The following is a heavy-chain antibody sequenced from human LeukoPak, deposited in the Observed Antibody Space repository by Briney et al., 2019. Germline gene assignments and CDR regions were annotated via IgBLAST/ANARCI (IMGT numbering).Heavy chain of an antibody. CDR1: GFTFSSYS. CDR2: ISSSGSTI. V-gene: IGHV3-48*02. J-gene: IGHJ3*02. CDR3: AREGVMTAYDDAFDI. Sequence: GGSLRLSCAASGFTFSSYSMNWVRQAPGKGLEWVSYISSSGSTIYYADSVKGRFTISRDNAKNSLYLPMDSLRDEDTAVYYCAREGVMTAYDDAFDIWGQGTMVTVSS. D-gene: IGHD2-21*02.